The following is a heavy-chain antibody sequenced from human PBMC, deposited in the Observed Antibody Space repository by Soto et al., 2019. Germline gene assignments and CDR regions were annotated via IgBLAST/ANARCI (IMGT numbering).Heavy chain of an antibody. CDR1: DYHFNVAW. V-gene: IGHV3-15*07. J-gene: IGHJ4*02. D-gene: IGHD3-22*01. CDR3: ATWFYYDTSGAGY. CDR2: IKSKSDGGTI. Sequence: GGSLRLSCAVSDYHFNVAWLNWVHQAPGKGLEWVGRIKSKSDGGTIDYAAPVKGRFTISRDDSKNTLYLQMNSLKTEDTAVYYCATWFYYDTSGAGYWGQGTLVTV.